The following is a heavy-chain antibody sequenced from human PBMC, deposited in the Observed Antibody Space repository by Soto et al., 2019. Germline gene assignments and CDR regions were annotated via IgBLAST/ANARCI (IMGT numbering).Heavy chain of an antibody. CDR3: ARRLQGPPGLDYGMDV. CDR1: GGTFSSYA. Sequence: SVKVSCKASGGTFSSYAISWVRQAPGQGLEWMGGIIPIFGTANYAQKFQGRVTITADASTSTAYMELRSLRSDDTAVYYCARRLQGPPGLDYGMDVWGQGTTVTVSS. V-gene: IGHV1-69*13. CDR2: IIPIFGTA. J-gene: IGHJ6*01. D-gene: IGHD4-4*01.